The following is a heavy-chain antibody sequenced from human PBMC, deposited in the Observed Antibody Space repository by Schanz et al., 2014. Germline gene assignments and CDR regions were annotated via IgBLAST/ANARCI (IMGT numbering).Heavy chain of an antibody. Sequence: EVQLVESGGGLVKPGGSLRLSCEASDFTFSSSKMNWVRQAPGKGLEWVSSISSSGSYIHYADSVKGRFTISRDNSKNTLYLQMITLRAEDTAVYYCARDRGYCSGGSCLTFDYWGQGTLVTVSS. CDR3: ARDRGYCSGGSCLTFDY. CDR1: DFTFSSSK. J-gene: IGHJ4*02. CDR2: ISSSGSYI. D-gene: IGHD2-15*01. V-gene: IGHV3-21*01.